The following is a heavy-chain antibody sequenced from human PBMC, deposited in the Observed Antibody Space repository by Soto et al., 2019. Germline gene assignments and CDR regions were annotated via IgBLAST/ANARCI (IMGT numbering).Heavy chain of an antibody. CDR2: ISYSGST. V-gene: IGHV4-31*03. Sequence: QVQLQESGPGLVKPSQTLSLTCTVSGGSVSSGGYYWSWIRQHPGKGLEWLGYISYSGSTYYNPSLKSRPTISVDTSKNQFSLKLSSVTAADTAVYYCARALPSYYYYGMDVWGQGTTVTVSS. J-gene: IGHJ6*02. CDR1: GGSVSSGGYY. CDR3: ARALPSYYYYGMDV.